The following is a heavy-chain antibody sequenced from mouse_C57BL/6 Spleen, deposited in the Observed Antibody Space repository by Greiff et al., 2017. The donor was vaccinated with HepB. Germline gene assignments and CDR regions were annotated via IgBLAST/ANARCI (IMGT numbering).Heavy chain of an antibody. CDR2: IDPEDGDT. CDR3: TTGDGYQAWFAY. CDR1: GFNIKDYY. V-gene: IGHV14-1*01. J-gene: IGHJ3*01. Sequence: EVQLQESGAELVRPGASVKLSCTASGFNIKDYYMHWVKQRPEQGLEWIGRIDPEDGDTEYAPKFQGKATMTADTSSTTAYLQLSSLTSEDTAVYYCTTGDGYQAWFAYWGQGTLVTVSA. D-gene: IGHD2-3*01.